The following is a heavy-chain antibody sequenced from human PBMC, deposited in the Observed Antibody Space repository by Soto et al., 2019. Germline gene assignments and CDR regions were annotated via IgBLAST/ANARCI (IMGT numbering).Heavy chain of an antibody. CDR3: ALTRRSSLLEVAGPGFEY. V-gene: IGHV3-30*03. D-gene: IGHD6-19*01. Sequence: PGGSLRISCAASGFNFGVFGMHWVRQAQGKGLEWLSVLSYEGSEEYYADSVRGRFTISRDNSKNTLFLQMDSLRVDDTGVYYCALTRRSSLLEVAGPGFEYWGQGTLVTVSS. CDR1: GFNFGVFG. CDR2: LSYEGSEE. J-gene: IGHJ4*02.